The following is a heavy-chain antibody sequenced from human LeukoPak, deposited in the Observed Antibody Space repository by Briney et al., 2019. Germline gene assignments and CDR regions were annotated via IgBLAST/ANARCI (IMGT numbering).Heavy chain of an antibody. CDR1: GYTFTSYD. J-gene: IGHJ1*01. CDR3: ARGLRDSSGREYFQH. Sequence: ASVKVSCKASGYTFTSYDISWVRQAAGQGLEWMGWMNPNSGNAGYAQKFKGRVTMTGNTSINTAYMELSSLRSEDTAVYYCARGLRDSSGREYFQHWGQGTLVTVSS. CDR2: MNPNSGNA. D-gene: IGHD3-22*01. V-gene: IGHV1-8*01.